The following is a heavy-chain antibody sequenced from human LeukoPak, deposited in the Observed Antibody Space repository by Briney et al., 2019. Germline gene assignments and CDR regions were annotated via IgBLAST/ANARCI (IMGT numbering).Heavy chain of an antibody. Sequence: GEPLKISSKGSGYSFTSYWICWVRQMPGKGLEGRGIIYPGDSDTRYSPSFQGQVTISADKSISTAYLQWSSLKASDTAMYSCARLHDYSSSWHFLDYWGQGTLVTVSS. D-gene: IGHD6-13*01. CDR1: GYSFTSYW. CDR2: IYPGDSDT. J-gene: IGHJ4*02. CDR3: ARLHDYSSSWHFLDY. V-gene: IGHV5-51*01.